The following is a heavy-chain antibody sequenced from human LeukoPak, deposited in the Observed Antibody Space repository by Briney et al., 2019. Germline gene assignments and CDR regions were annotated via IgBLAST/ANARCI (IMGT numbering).Heavy chain of an antibody. CDR1: GGSISSGSCY. CDR3: ARNLYDSSGSMGIYTFDY. D-gene: IGHD3-22*01. J-gene: IGHJ4*02. Sequence: PSETLSLTCSVSGGSISSGSCYWSWIRQPAGKGLEWIGRIYTSGSTNYNPSLKSRVTISVDTSKNQFSLKLNSVTAADTAVYYCARNLYDSSGSMGIYTFDYWGQGTLVTVSS. V-gene: IGHV4-61*02. CDR2: IYTSGST.